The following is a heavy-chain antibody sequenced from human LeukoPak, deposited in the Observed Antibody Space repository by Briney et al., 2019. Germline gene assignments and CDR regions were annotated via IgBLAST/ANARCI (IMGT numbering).Heavy chain of an antibody. CDR2: IKQDGSET. J-gene: IGHJ3*02. V-gene: IGHV3-7*01. Sequence: PGGSLRLSCVVSGFTFTDSWMTGLRQAPGKGREGVANIKQDGSETHYVDSVKGRFTISRDNAKNSLYLQMNSLRAEDTAMYYCAREPGIGYAFDIWGQGTVVAVSS. D-gene: IGHD3-10*01. CDR3: AREPGIGYAFDI. CDR1: GFTFTDSW.